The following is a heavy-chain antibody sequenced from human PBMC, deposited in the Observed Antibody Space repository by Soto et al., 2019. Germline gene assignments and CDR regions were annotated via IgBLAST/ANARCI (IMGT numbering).Heavy chain of an antibody. CDR1: GFSLSTSGVG. CDR2: IYWDDDK. CDR3: AHRWTPEDGAAAGY. V-gene: IGHV2-5*02. Sequence: QITLKESGPTLVKPTQTLTLTCTFSGFSLSTSGVGVGWIRQPPGKALEWLALIYWDDDKRYSPSLKSRLTITKDTSKNQVVLKMTNMDPVDTATYYCAHRWTPEDGAAAGYWGQGTLVTVSS. J-gene: IGHJ4*02. D-gene: IGHD6-13*01.